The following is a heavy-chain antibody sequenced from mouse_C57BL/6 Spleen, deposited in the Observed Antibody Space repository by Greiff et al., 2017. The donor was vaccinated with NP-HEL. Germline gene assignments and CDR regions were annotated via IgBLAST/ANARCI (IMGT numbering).Heavy chain of an antibody. CDR2: IDPEDGDT. Sequence: EVQLQQSGAELVRPGASVKLSCTASGFNIKDYYMHWVKQRPEQGLEWIGRIDPEDGDTEYAPKFQGKSTMTADTSSNTAYLQLSSLTSEDTAVYYCATCRGNYHGAYWGQGALVTVAA. D-gene: IGHD2-1*01. J-gene: IGHJ3*01. CDR3: ATCRGNYHGAY. CDR1: GFNIKDYY. V-gene: IGHV14-1*01.